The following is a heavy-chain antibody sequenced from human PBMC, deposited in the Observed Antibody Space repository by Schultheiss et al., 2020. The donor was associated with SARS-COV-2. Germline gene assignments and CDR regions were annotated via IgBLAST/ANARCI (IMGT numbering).Heavy chain of an antibody. J-gene: IGHJ5*02. D-gene: IGHD6-6*01. Sequence: LSLTCTVSGGSISSGGYYWSWIRQAPGKGLEWVSVIYSCGSTYYADSVKGRFTISRDNSKNTLYLQMNSLRAEDTAVYYCARVVYSSSPGGGWFDPWGQGTLVTVSS. CDR3: ARVVYSSSPGGGWFDP. V-gene: IGHV3-53*01. CDR2: IYSCGST. CDR1: GGSISSGGYY.